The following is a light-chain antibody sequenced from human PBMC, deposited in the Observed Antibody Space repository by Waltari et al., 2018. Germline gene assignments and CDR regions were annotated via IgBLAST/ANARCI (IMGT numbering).Light chain of an antibody. CDR2: EVS. CDR3: CSHTKMDTWV. CDR1: PSDIGDYTR. J-gene: IGLJ3*02. Sequence: QSALTQPASMSGSPGQSISISCVGTPSDIGDYTRVSWYQQFPGEVPKLLLYEVSNRPSVISSRFSGSKSGTTAFLSISGLQPEDEADYYCCSHTKMDTWVFGGGTTLTVL. V-gene: IGLV2-14*01.